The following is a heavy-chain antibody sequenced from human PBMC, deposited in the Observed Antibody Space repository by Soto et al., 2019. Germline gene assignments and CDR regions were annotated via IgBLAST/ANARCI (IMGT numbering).Heavy chain of an antibody. CDR1: GGSISSYY. V-gene: IGHV4-59*01. CDR3: ARVRGNQLLGWFDP. D-gene: IGHD2-2*01. CDR2: IYYSGST. Sequence: PSETLSLTCTVSGGSISSYYWTWIRQPPGKGLEWIGFIYYSGSTNYSPSLKSRVTISVDTSKNQFSLKLTSVTAADTAVYYCARVRGNQLLGWFDPWGQGTLVTVSS. J-gene: IGHJ5*02.